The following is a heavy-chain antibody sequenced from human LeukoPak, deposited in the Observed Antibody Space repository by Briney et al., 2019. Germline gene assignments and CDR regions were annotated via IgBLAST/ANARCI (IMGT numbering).Heavy chain of an antibody. CDR2: ISSSSSYI. CDR1: GFTFSSYS. V-gene: IGHV3-21*01. Sequence: GGSLRLSCAASGFTFSSYSMNWVRQAPGKGLEWVSSISSSSSYIYYADPVKGRFTISRDNAKNSLYLQMNSLRAEDTAVYYCAREYYYGSGGFYYMDVWGKGTTVTVSS. D-gene: IGHD3-10*01. CDR3: AREYYYGSGGFYYMDV. J-gene: IGHJ6*03.